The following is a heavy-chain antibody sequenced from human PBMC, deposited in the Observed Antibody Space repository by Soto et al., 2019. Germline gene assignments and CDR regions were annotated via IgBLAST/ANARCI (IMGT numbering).Heavy chain of an antibody. CDR2: IYYSGST. D-gene: IGHD3-10*01. CDR3: ARDLRFRGFYGMDV. J-gene: IGHJ6*02. CDR1: GVSISSGGYY. V-gene: IGHV4-31*03. Sequence: SETLSLTCTVSGVSISSGGYYWSWIRQHPGKGLEWIGYIYYSGSTYYNPSLKSRVTISVDTSKNQFSLKLSSVTAADTAVYYCARDLRFRGFYGMDVWGQGTTVTSP.